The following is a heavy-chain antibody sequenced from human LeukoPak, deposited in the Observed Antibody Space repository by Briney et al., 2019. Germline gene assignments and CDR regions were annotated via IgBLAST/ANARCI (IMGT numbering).Heavy chain of an antibody. V-gene: IGHV4-34*01. CDR1: GGSFSGYY. CDR3: ARGGGGYSSY. D-gene: IGHD5-12*01. CDR2: INHSGST. J-gene: IGHJ4*02. Sequence: SETLSLTCAVYGGSFSGYYWSWIRQPPGKGLEWIGEINHSGSTNYNPSLKSRVTISVDTSKNQFSLKLSSVTAADTAVYYCARGGGGYSSYWGQGTLVTVSS.